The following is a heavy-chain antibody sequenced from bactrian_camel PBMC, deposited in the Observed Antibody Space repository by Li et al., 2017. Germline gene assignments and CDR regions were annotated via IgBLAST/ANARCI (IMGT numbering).Heavy chain of an antibody. CDR1: GFTFSTYY. Sequence: QLVESGGGLVQPGGSLRLSCAASGFTFSTYYMSWVRQAPGKGLEWVSSIYNDASDTYYADSAKGRFTISRDNAKNTLYLQLNSLQTEDTAMYYCLSSLGSDEGYWGQGTQVTVS. J-gene: IGHJ4*01. CDR2: IYNDASDT. CDR3: LSSLGSDEGY. V-gene: IGHV3S5*01. D-gene: IGHD5*01.